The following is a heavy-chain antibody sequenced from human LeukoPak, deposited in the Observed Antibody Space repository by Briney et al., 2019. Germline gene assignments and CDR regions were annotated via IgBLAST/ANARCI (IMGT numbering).Heavy chain of an antibody. J-gene: IGHJ4*02. V-gene: IGHV3-21*01. D-gene: IGHD4-17*01. Sequence: GGSLRLSCAPSGFTFSSYSMNWVRQAPGKGLEWVSSISSSSSYIYYADSLKGRFTISRDDAKNSLYLQMNSLRAEDTAVYYCARARHLVGLPTVTLVDYWGQGTLVTVSS. CDR3: ARARHLVGLPTVTLVDY. CDR2: ISSSSSYI. CDR1: GFTFSSYS.